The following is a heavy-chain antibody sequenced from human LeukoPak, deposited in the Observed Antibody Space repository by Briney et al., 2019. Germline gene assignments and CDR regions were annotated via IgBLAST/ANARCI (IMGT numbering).Heavy chain of an antibody. CDR2: IYYSGST. Sequence: PSETLSLTCTVSGGSISSSSYYWGWIRQPPGKGLEWIGSIYYSGSTYYNPSLKSRVTISVDTSKNQFSLKLSSVTAADTAVYYCARDPGGSVVDYWGQGTLVTVSS. V-gene: IGHV4-39*07. CDR3: ARDPGGSVVDY. D-gene: IGHD2-15*01. J-gene: IGHJ4*02. CDR1: GGSISSSSYY.